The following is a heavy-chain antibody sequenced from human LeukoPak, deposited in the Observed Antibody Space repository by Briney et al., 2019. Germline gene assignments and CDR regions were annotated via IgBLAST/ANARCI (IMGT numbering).Heavy chain of an antibody. CDR1: GFTFSSYS. CDR3: ARAEYYYGSGSYYVDY. CDR2: ISSSSSTI. J-gene: IGHJ4*02. Sequence: GGSLRLSCAASGFTFSSYSMNWVRQAPGKGLEWVSYISSSSSTIYYADSVKGRFTISRDNAKNSLYLQMNSLRAEDTAVYYCARAEYYYGSGSYYVDYWGQGTLVTVSS. D-gene: IGHD3-10*01. V-gene: IGHV3-48*04.